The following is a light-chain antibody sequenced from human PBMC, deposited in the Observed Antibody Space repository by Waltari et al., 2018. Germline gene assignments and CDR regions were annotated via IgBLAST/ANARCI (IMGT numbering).Light chain of an antibody. V-gene: IGKV3-20*01. Sequence: EVVLTQSPGTLYLSPGERATISSRASQRLIKRSVTWYHQKPGQAPTLLIYGASNRAAGIPDRFSGSGSETDFTLTISRLEPEDFGVYYCQQYGSSVMYTFGQGTRLEIK. CDR2: GAS. J-gene: IGKJ2*01. CDR1: QRLIKRS. CDR3: QQYGSSVMYT.